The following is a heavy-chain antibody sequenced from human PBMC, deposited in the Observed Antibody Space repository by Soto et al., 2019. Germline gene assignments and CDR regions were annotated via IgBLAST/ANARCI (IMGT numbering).Heavy chain of an antibody. CDR2: ISGSGGTT. J-gene: IGHJ3*02. V-gene: IGHV3-23*01. CDR1: GFTFSSYA. D-gene: IGHD6-19*01. CDR3: AKTANGWFSAFDI. Sequence: EVQLLESGGGLVQPGGSLRLSCAASGFTFSSYAMRWVRQAPGKGLEWVSAISGSGGTTYYADSVKGRFTVSRDNSKNTLYLQMNSLRAEVTAVYYCAKTANGWFSAFDIWGQGTMVTVSS.